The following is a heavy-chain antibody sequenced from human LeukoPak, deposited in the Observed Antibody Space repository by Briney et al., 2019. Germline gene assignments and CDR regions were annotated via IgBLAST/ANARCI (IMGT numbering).Heavy chain of an antibody. CDR2: IRRKGYGGTT. D-gene: IGHD3-3*01. Sequence: QSGGSLRLSCTASGFTFGDYSLSWVRQAPEKGLEWVGFIRRKGYGGTTEYAPSVKGRFIISRDDSKSTAYLQMNSLKTEDTAVYYCTRDHDFWSGPFQVWGKGTTVTVSS. J-gene: IGHJ6*04. CDR3: TRDHDFWSGPFQV. CDR1: GFTFGDYS. V-gene: IGHV3-49*04.